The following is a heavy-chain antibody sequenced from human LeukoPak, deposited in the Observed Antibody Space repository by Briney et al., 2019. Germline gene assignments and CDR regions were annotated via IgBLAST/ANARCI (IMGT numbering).Heavy chain of an antibody. Sequence: GGSLRLSCAASGFTFSGYGMHWVRQAPGKGLEWVAVISYDGSNKYYADSVKGRFTISRDNSKNTLYLQMNSLRAEDTAVYYCAKDSCSSTSCYPFDYWGQGTLVTVSS. J-gene: IGHJ4*02. V-gene: IGHV3-30*18. CDR2: ISYDGSNK. CDR1: GFTFSGYG. CDR3: AKDSCSSTSCYPFDY. D-gene: IGHD2-2*01.